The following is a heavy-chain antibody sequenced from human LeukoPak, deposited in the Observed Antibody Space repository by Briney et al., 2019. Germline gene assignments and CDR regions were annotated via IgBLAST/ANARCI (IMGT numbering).Heavy chain of an antibody. CDR3: ARHQQQLCADY. CDR1: GYNFTSHW. CDR2: IYPGDSDT. D-gene: IGHD6-13*01. V-gene: IGHV5-51*01. Sequence: GESLKISCKASGYNFTSHWIVWVRPMPGKGLEWMGIIYPGDSDTRYSPSFQGQVTISADKSISTAYLQWRSLKASDTAMYYCARHQQQLCADYWGQGTLVTVSS. J-gene: IGHJ4*02.